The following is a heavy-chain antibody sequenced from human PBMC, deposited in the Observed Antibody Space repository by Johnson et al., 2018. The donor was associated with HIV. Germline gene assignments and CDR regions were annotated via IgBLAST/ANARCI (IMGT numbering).Heavy chain of an antibody. D-gene: IGHD6-13*01. CDR3: ARDGGYSSSWYKYAFDI. Sequence: QVLLVESGGILVQPGGSLRLSCAASGFTFSSYTMHWVRQAPGKGLEWVAVISYDGSNKYYADSVKGRFTISRDNSKNTLYLQMNSLRAEDTAVYYCARDGGYSSSWYKYAFDIWGQGTMVTVSS. J-gene: IGHJ3*02. CDR2: ISYDGSNK. V-gene: IGHV3-30*04. CDR1: GFTFSSYT.